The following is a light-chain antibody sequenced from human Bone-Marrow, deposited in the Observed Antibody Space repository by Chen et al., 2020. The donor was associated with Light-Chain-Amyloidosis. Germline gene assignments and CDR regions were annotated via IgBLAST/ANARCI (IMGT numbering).Light chain of an antibody. CDR1: NIGSTS. J-gene: IGLJ3*02. Sequence: SYVLTQPSSVSVAPGQTATIACGGNNIGSTSVHWYQQTSGQAPLLVVYDDSDRPSGIPERWAGSNSGNTATLTISRVEAGDEADYYCQVWDRSSERPVFGGGTKLTVL. CDR3: QVWDRSSERPV. CDR2: DDS. V-gene: IGLV3-21*02.